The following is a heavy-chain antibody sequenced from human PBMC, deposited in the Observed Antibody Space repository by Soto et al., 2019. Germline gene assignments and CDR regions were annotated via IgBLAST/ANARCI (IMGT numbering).Heavy chain of an antibody. CDR3: ARDDHGPIDY. CDR1: GFTFSSYG. J-gene: IGHJ4*02. CDR2: IWYDGSNK. V-gene: IGHV3-33*01. Sequence: QVQLVESGGGVVQPGRSLRLSCAASGFTFSSYGMHWVRQTPGKGLEWVAVIWYDGSNKYYADSVKGRFTISRDNSKNTLYLQMNSLRAEDTAVYYCARDDHGPIDYWGQGTLVTVSS.